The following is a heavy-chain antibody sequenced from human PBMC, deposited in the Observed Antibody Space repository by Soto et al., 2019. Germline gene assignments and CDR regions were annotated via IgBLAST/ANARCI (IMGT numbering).Heavy chain of an antibody. V-gene: IGHV4-59*12. CDR1: GGSISSYY. D-gene: IGHD3-10*01. CDR3: ARVGPDYYGSGSYYYYYGMDV. CDR2: IYYSGST. Sequence: PSETLSLTCTVSGGSISSYYWSWIRQPPGKGLEWIGYIYYSGSTNYNPSLKSRVTLSVDTSKNQFSLKLSSVTAADTAVYYGARVGPDYYGSGSYYYYYGMDVWGQGTTVTVSS. J-gene: IGHJ6*02.